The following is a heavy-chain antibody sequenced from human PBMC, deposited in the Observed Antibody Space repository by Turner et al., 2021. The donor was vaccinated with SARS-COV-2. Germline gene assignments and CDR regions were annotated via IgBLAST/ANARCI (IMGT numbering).Heavy chain of an antibody. V-gene: IGHV3-33*01. Sequence: QVQLVESGGGVVQPGRSLRLSGVVSGFTFSTYGMHWVRQAPGKGLEWVAVIVNDGSQQHYADSVKGRFIISRDNSKNTLFLQMNSLRAEDTALYYCARVDILPDNGLDIWGQGTMVTVSS. J-gene: IGHJ3*02. D-gene: IGHD3-9*01. CDR2: IVNDGSQQ. CDR3: ARVDILPDNGLDI. CDR1: GFTFSTYG.